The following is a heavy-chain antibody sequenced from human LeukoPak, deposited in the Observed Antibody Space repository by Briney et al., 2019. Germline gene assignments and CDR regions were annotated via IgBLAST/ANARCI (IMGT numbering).Heavy chain of an antibody. D-gene: IGHD6-19*01. CDR1: GFRFSNYW. Sequence: GGSLRLSCAVSGFRFSNYWMTWVRQAPGKGLEWVANIKHDGSGPSYLDSVEGRFTISRDNARNLLSLQMSGLRVEDTAVYYCARAREITVTGTDYFDSWGQGTLVTVSS. CDR2: IKHDGSGP. CDR3: ARAREITVTGTDYFDS. V-gene: IGHV3-7*01. J-gene: IGHJ4*02.